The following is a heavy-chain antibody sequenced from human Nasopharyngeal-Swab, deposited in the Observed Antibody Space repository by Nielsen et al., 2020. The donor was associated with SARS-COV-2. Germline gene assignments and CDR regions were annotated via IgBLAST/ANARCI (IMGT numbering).Heavy chain of an antibody. CDR1: GFTFSNAW. D-gene: IGHD6-19*01. Sequence: GGSLRLSCAASGFTFSNAWMSWVRQAPGKGLEWVSYISSSGGTIYYADSVKGRFTISRDNARNSLYLQMNSLRDEDTAVYYCAREVAGMDHWGQGTLVTVSS. J-gene: IGHJ4*02. V-gene: IGHV3-11*04. CDR2: ISSSGGTI. CDR3: AREVAGMDH.